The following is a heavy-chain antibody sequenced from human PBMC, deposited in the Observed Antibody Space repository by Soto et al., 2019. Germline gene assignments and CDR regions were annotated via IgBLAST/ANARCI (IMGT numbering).Heavy chain of an antibody. Sequence: XESLSLTFAASGFTFSGFGMHWVRQAPGKGLEWVAIIWYDGSDKYYADSVKGRFTISRGNSKNTLYLQMDSLRAEDTAVYHCAFGNLSYYFDFWGQGTPVTVSS. CDR3: AFGNLSYYFDF. D-gene: IGHD3-16*01. CDR1: GFTFSGFG. J-gene: IGHJ4*02. CDR2: IWYDGSDK. V-gene: IGHV3-33*01.